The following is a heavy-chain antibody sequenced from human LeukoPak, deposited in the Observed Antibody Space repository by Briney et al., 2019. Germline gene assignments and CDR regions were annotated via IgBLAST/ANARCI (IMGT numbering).Heavy chain of an antibody. CDR2: IYPGDSDT. CDR3: ARIDYDIMAYYFDY. D-gene: IGHD3-9*01. CDR1: GYSFTSYW. V-gene: IGHV5-51*01. Sequence: GESLQISCQGSGYSFTSYWIGWVRQVPGKGLEWMGIIYPGDSDTRYSPSFQGQVTISADKSISTAYLQWSSLKASDTAMYYCARIDYDIMAYYFDYWGQGTLVTVSS. J-gene: IGHJ4*02.